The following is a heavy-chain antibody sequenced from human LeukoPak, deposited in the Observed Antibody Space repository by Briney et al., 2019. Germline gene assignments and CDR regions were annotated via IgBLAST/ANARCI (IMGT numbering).Heavy chain of an antibody. CDR2: INPSGGST. CDR3: ARDLSNDSSGYYYPDY. CDR1: GYTFTSYY. D-gene: IGHD3-22*01. V-gene: IGHV1-46*01. J-gene: IGHJ4*02. Sequence: GASVKVSCKASGYTFTSYYMHWVRQAPGQGLEWMGIINPSGGSTSYAQKFQGRVTMTRDTSTSTVYTELSSLRSEDTAVYYCARDLSNDSSGYYYPDYWGQGTLVTVSS.